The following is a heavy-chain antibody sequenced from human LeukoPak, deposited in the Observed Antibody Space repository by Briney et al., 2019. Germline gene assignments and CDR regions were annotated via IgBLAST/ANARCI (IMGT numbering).Heavy chain of an antibody. CDR3: ARDGSFWSGFHAFDL. CDR2: LTWNSKSI. CDR1: GFNFEDYG. J-gene: IGHJ3*01. D-gene: IGHD3-3*01. V-gene: IGHV3-20*04. Sequence: SGGSLRLSCEASGFNFEDYGMNWVRQAPGRGPEWVSGLTWNSKSIGYADSVKGRFTISRDNAKKSLYLEMSSLRAEDTAVYYCARDGSFWSGFHAFDLWGQGTVVTVSS.